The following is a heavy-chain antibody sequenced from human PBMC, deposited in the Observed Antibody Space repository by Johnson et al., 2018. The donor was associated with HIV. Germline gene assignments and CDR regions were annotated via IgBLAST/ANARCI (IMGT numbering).Heavy chain of an antibody. CDR2: ISYAGSNK. CDR3: ARDNSLSPLGAFDI. CDR1: GFTFSS. J-gene: IGHJ3*02. D-gene: IGHD4-23*01. V-gene: IGHV3-30-3*01. Sequence: QVLLVESGGGVVQPGRSLRLSCAASGFTFSSMHWDRQAPGKGLEWVAVISYAGSNKYYADSVKGRFTISRDNSKNTLYLQMNSLRAEDTAVYYCARDNSLSPLGAFDIWGQGTMVTVSS.